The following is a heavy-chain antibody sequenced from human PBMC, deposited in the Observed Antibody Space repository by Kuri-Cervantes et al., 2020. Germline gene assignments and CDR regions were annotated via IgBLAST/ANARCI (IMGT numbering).Heavy chain of an antibody. CDR3: AGYSSGWYPTVFDYYCYYGMDV. V-gene: IGHV4-34*01. CDR1: GGSFSGYY. D-gene: IGHD6-19*01. CDR2: INHSGST. J-gene: IGHJ6*02. Sequence: SETLSLTCAVYGGSFSGYYWSWIRQPPGKGLEWIGEINHSGSTNYNPSLKSRVTISVDTSKNQFSLKLSSVTAADTAVYYCAGYSSGWYPTVFDYYCYYGMDVWGQGTTVTVSS.